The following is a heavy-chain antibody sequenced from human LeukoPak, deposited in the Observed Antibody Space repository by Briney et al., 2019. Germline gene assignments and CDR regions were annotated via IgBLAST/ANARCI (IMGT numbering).Heavy chain of an antibody. CDR1: GFTFSSYG. V-gene: IGHV3-30*02. CDR3: AREDPSITMIVVGYYFDY. CDR2: IRDDGSNK. D-gene: IGHD3-22*01. J-gene: IGHJ4*02. Sequence: GGSLRLSCAASGFTFSSYGMHWVRQAPGKGLEWVAFIRDDGSNKHYADSVKGRFTISRDNSKNTLYVQMNSLRAEDTAVYYCAREDPSITMIVVGYYFDYWGQGTLVTVSS.